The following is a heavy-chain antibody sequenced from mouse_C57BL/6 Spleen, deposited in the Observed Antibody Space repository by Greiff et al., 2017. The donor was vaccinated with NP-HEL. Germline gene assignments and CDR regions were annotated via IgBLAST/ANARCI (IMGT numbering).Heavy chain of an antibody. CDR1: GYSITSGYY. J-gene: IGHJ3*01. CDR2: ISYDGSN. CDR3: ARDYYGSSYLFAY. Sequence: VQLQQSGPGLVKPSQSLSLTCSVTGYSITSGYYWNWIRQFPGNKLEWMGYISYDGSNNYNPSLKNRISITRDTSKNQFFLKLNSVTTEDTATYYCARDYYGSSYLFAYWGQGTLVTVSA. D-gene: IGHD1-1*01. V-gene: IGHV3-6*01.